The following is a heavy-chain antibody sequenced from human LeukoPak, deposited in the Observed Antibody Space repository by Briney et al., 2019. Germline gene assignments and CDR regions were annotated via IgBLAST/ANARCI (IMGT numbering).Heavy chain of an antibody. CDR1: GFTFSNYE. Sequence: GGSLRLSCAASGFTFSNYEMNWVRQAPGKGLEWVSFISRSGATIYYTDSVKGRFTISRDNAKNSLYLQMNSLRAEDTAVYYCARDHATYYYDSSGYYDYWGQGTLVTVSS. J-gene: IGHJ4*02. CDR3: ARDHATYYYDSSGYYDY. D-gene: IGHD3-22*01. V-gene: IGHV3-48*03. CDR2: ISRSGATI.